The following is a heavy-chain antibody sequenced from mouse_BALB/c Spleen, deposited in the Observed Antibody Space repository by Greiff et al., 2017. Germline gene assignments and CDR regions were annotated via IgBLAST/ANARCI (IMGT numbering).Heavy chain of an antibody. J-gene: IGHJ2*01. CDR2: ISSGGSYT. D-gene: IGHD2-3*01. CDR3: ARHDGLYYFDY. V-gene: IGHV5-6*01. CDR1: GFTFSSYG. Sequence: EVKLVESGGDLVKPGGSLKLSCAASGFTFSSYGMYWVRQTPDKRLEWVATISSGGSYTYYPDSVKGRFTISRDNAKNTLYLQMSSLKSEDTAMYYCARHDGLYYFDYWGQGTTLTVSS.